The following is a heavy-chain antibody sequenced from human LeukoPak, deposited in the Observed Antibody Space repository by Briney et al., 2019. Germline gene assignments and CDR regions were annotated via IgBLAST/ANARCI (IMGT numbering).Heavy chain of an antibody. V-gene: IGHV1-69*05. CDR3: ARDDGSATMGFDS. Sequence: GASVKVSCKASGTTFSRSAISWVRQAPGQGLEWMGGVIPILGTTNCAQKFQDRVSITTDESTSTAYMEVTSLRSVDTAVYYCARDDGSATMGFDSWGQGTLVTVSS. CDR1: GTTFSRSA. CDR2: VIPILGTT. J-gene: IGHJ4*02. D-gene: IGHD1-26*01.